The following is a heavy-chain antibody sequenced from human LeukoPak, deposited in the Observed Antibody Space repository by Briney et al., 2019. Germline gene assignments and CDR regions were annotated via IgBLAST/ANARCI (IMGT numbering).Heavy chain of an antibody. J-gene: IGHJ4*02. CDR3: ARGSVEYNWHDLYYFDY. V-gene: IGHV1-2*02. CDR1: GYTFTGYY. CDR2: INPNSGGT. Sequence: GASVKVSCKASGYTFTGYYIHWVRQAPGQGLKWMGWINPNSGGTNYAQNFQGRVTMTRDTSITTAYMELSRLRSDDTAVYYCARGSVEYNWHDLYYFDYWGQGTLVTVSS. D-gene: IGHD1-20*01.